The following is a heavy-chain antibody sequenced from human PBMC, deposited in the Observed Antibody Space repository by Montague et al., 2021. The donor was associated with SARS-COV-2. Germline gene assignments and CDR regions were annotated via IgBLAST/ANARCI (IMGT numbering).Heavy chain of an antibody. J-gene: IGHJ3*02. CDR1: GGSITGYY. Sequence: SETLSLTCTVSGGSITGYYWNWLRRTPGKGLEWIGYMHDSGTANYNPSLRSRVTLIVDTSRNQLSLEVSSVTAADTAMYYCTRLPRDAGPWGDFDNWGQGTVVTVSS. CDR2: MHDSGTA. CDR3: TRLPRDAGPWGDFDN. V-gene: IGHV4-59*08. D-gene: IGHD7-27*01.